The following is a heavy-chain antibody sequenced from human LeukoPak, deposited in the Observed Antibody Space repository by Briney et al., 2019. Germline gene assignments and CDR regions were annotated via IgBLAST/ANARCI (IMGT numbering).Heavy chain of an antibody. V-gene: IGHV1-18*01. CDR3: AVGFDAFDI. CDR1: GYAFTSYG. J-gene: IGHJ3*02. CDR2: ISAYNGNT. Sequence: ASAKVSCKGSGYAFTSYGISWVRQAPGQGLEWMGWISAYNGNTNYAQKLQGRVTMTTDTSTSTGYMELRGLRSDDTAVYYCAVGFDAFDIWGQGTMVTVSS. D-gene: IGHD1-26*01.